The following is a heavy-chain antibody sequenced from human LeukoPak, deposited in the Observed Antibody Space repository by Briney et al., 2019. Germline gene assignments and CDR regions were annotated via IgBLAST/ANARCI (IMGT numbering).Heavy chain of an antibody. Sequence: SETLSLTCSVSGASFSSGDQYWNWIRQSPGKGLEWIGSIHPSGTLYNNPSLESRVTMSMDTSKNQFSLNLNSVTAADTAVYFCSRGLDSRKLGYWGQGTLVTVSS. D-gene: IGHD3-22*01. CDR2: IHPSGTL. J-gene: IGHJ4*02. CDR3: SRGLDSRKLGY. V-gene: IGHV4-31*03. CDR1: GASFSSGDQY.